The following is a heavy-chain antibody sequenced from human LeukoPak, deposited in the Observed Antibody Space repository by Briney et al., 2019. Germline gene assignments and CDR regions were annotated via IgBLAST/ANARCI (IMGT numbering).Heavy chain of an antibody. CDR2: INPSGGST. D-gene: IGHD3-22*01. J-gene: IGHJ3*02. V-gene: IGHV1-46*01. CDR3: AREDDSSGWGNAFDI. CDR1: GYTFTSYY. Sequence: ASVKVSCKASGYTFTSYYMHWVRQAPGQGLEWMGIINPSGGSTSYAQKFQGRVTMTRDMTTSTVYMELSSLRSEDTAVYYCAREDDSSGWGNAFDIWGQGTMVTVSS.